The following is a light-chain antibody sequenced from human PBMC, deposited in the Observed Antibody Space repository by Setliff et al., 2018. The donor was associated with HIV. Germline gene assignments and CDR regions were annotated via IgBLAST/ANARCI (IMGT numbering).Light chain of an antibody. Sequence: QSVLTQPPSVSGAPGQGVTISCTGSSSNLGAGFDVNWYQKLPGMAPKLLIYGSSDRPPGVPDRFSGSKSGTSASPAITGLQAEDEAEYYCQSYDSSRSYVFGTGTKVTVL. CDR2: GSS. V-gene: IGLV1-40*01. J-gene: IGLJ1*01. CDR1: SSNLGAGFD. CDR3: QSYDSSRSYV.